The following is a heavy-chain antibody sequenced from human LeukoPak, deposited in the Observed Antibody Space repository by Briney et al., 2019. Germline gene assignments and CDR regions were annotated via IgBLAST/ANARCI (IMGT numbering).Heavy chain of an antibody. Sequence: KSSETLSLTCAVYGGSFSGYYWSWIRQPPGKGLEWIGEINHSGSTNYNPPLKSRVTISVDTSKNQFSLKLSSVTAADTAVYYCAKASYGSGTYSLFDPWGQGTLVTVSS. CDR2: INHSGST. D-gene: IGHD3-10*01. CDR1: GGSFSGYY. CDR3: AKASYGSGTYSLFDP. V-gene: IGHV4-34*01. J-gene: IGHJ5*02.